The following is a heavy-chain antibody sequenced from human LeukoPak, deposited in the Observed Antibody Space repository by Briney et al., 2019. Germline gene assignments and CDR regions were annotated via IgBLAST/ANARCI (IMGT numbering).Heavy chain of an antibody. Sequence: GASLRLSCAASGFTFSSYAMSWVRQAPGKGLEWVSAISGSGGSTYYADSVKARFTISRDNSKNTLYLQMNSLRAEDTAVYYCAKGDCSSTSCHYYYYGMDVWGQGTTVTVSS. CDR3: AKGDCSSTSCHYYYYGMDV. J-gene: IGHJ6*02. CDR2: ISGSGGST. CDR1: GFTFSSYA. V-gene: IGHV3-23*01. D-gene: IGHD2-2*01.